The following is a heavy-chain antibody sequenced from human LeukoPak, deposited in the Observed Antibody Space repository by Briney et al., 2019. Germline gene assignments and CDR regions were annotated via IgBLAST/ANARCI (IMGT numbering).Heavy chain of an antibody. CDR3: AKVVGSAWYDY. V-gene: IGHV1-18*01. J-gene: IGHJ4*02. CDR1: GYTFTSYG. CDR2: ISVYNGNT. D-gene: IGHD2-15*01. Sequence: ASVKASCKASGYTFTSYGISWVRQAPGQGLEWMGWISVYNGNTNYAQKVKGRVTMTTDTSTSTAYMELGSLRSDDTAVYYCAKVVGSAWYDYWGQGTLVTVSS.